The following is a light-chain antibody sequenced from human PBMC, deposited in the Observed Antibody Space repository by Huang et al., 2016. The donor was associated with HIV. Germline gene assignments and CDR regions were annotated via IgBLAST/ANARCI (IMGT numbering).Light chain of an antibody. J-gene: IGKJ1*01. V-gene: IGKV1-5*03. CDR3: QQYNTFWT. CDR2: KSS. Sequence: DIQMTQSPSILSASVGDRVTITCRASQSVSTWLAWYQQKPGHPPKRLIYKSSTLASGVPSRCSGSGSGTEFTLTISSLQPDDFATYYCQQYNTFWTFGQGTKV. CDR1: QSVSTW.